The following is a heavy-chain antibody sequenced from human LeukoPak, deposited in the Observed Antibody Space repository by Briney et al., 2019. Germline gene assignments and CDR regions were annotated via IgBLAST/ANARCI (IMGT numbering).Heavy chain of an antibody. Sequence: GASVKVSCKASGYTFTSYYMHWVRQAPGQGLEWMGIINPSGGSTSYAQKFQGRVTMTRDTSTSTVYMELSSLRSEDTAVYYCARAGGPYYYGSGSYGGRYYYYYMDVWGKGTTVTISS. J-gene: IGHJ6*03. CDR2: INPSGGST. V-gene: IGHV1-46*01. CDR1: GYTFTSYY. CDR3: ARAGGPYYYGSGSYGGRYYYYYMDV. D-gene: IGHD3-10*01.